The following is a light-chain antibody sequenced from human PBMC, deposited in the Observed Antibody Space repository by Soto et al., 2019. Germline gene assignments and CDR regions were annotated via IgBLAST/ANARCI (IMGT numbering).Light chain of an antibody. V-gene: IGKV1-5*01. Sequence: DIQMTQSPSTLSASVGARAPITCRASQTISSWLAWYQQKPGKAPKLLIYDASSLESGVPSRFSGSGSGTEFTLTISSLQPDDFAAYYCQQYNSYPWTFGQGTKVDIK. CDR2: DAS. CDR1: QTISSW. CDR3: QQYNSYPWT. J-gene: IGKJ1*01.